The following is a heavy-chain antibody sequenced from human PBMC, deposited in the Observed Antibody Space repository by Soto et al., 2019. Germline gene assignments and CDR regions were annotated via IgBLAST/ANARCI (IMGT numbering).Heavy chain of an antibody. CDR1: GFTFSSYC. CDR3: ARDSEYQLLWYYYSYMDV. V-gene: IGHV3-7*01. J-gene: IGHJ6*03. CDR2: IKQDGSEK. Sequence: PGGSLRLSCAASGFTFSSYCMSWVRQAPGKGLEWVANIKQDGSEKYYVDSVKGRFTISRDNAKNSLYLQMNSLRAEDTAVYYCARDSEYQLLWYYYSYMDVWGKGTTVTVSS. D-gene: IGHD2-2*01.